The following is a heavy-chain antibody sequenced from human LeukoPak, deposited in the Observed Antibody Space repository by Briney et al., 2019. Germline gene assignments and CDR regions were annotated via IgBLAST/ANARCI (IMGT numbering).Heavy chain of an antibody. J-gene: IGHJ6*02. CDR2: IYSGGST. CDR1: GFTLSSNY. CDR3: AREELAPNYYGLDV. D-gene: IGHD1-7*01. Sequence: GGSLTLSCAASGFTLSSNYMSWVRQAPGKGLEWVSVIYSGGSTYYSDSAKGRFTISRDNSKNSLYLQMNGLRAEDTAVYYCAREELAPNYYGLDVWGQGTTVTVSS. V-gene: IGHV3-66*01.